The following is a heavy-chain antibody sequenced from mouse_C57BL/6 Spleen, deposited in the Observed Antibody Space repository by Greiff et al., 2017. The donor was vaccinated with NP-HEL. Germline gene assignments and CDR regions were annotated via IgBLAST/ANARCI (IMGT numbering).Heavy chain of an antibody. Sequence: QVQLKQSGAELVRPGTSVKVSCKASGYAFTNYLIEWVKPRPGQGLEWIGVLNPGSGCTIYNEKFKGKATLTADKSSSTAYMQRSSLTSEDSAVYFCARKIYGWYFDVWGTGTTVTVSS. CDR3: ARKIYGWYFDV. J-gene: IGHJ1*03. D-gene: IGHD1-1*02. V-gene: IGHV1-54*01. CDR2: LNPGSGCT. CDR1: GYAFTNYL.